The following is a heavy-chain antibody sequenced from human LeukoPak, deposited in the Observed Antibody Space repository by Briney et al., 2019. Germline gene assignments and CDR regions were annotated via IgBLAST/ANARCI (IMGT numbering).Heavy chain of an antibody. CDR3: AKHFRGSGYFFDY. Sequence: SGGSLRLSCAASGFTFSSFAMSWVRQAPGKGLEWVSAISGSGDNTFYADSVRGRFTISRDNSKNILYLQMNSLRGEDTAIYYCAKHFRGSGYFFDYWGQGTLVTVSS. V-gene: IGHV3-23*01. J-gene: IGHJ4*02. CDR2: ISGSGDNT. D-gene: IGHD3-3*02. CDR1: GFTFSSFA.